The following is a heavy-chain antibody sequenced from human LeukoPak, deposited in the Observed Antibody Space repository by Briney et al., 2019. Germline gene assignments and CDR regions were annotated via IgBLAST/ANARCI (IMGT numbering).Heavy chain of an antibody. CDR1: GYTLTELS. D-gene: IGHD6-13*01. J-gene: IGHJ6*03. CDR2: FDPENGET. V-gene: IGHV1-24*01. Sequence: GASVKLSCKVSGYTLTELSMHWVRQAPGKGLEWMGGFDPENGETIYAQKFQGRVTMTEDTSTDTAYMELSSLRSEDTAVYYCATNRGIAAATFDYYYYYYMDVWGKGTTVTVSS. CDR3: ATNRGIAAATFDYYYYYYMDV.